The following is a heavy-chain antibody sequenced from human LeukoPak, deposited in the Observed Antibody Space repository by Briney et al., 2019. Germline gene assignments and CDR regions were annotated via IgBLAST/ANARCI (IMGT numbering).Heavy chain of an antibody. CDR1: GASLSPHY. CDR3: ARDDDSYGRSHH. CDR2: IYFNGGT. J-gene: IGHJ5*02. V-gene: IGHV4-59*11. Sequence: PSETLSLTCSVSGASLSPHYWSWVRQAPGKGLEWIGYIYFNGGTNYNPSLKSRVTISVDTSKNQFSLKLRSVTAADTAVYYCARDDDSYGRSHHWGPGTLVIVSA. D-gene: IGHD5-18*01.